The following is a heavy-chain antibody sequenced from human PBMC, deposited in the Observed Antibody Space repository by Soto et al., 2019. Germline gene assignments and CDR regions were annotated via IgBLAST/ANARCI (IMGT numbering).Heavy chain of an antibody. Sequence: EVQLVESGGGLVQPGGSLRLSCAVSVFTFSSYWMSWVRQAPGKGLEWVANIKQDGSEKYYVDSVKGRFTISRDNAKNSLYLQMNSLRAEDTAVYYCARGPHYDFWSGGAEYFQHWGQGTLVTVSS. CDR2: IKQDGSEK. J-gene: IGHJ1*01. CDR1: VFTFSSYW. CDR3: ARGPHYDFWSGGAEYFQH. V-gene: IGHV3-7*01. D-gene: IGHD3-3*01.